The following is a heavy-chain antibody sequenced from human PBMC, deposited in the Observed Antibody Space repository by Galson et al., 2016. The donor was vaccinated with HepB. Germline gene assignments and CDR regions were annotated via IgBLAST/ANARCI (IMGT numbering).Heavy chain of an antibody. J-gene: IGHJ5*02. V-gene: IGHV4-4*02. CDR3: ARWAILGHHNWFDP. CDR1: GDSITTSHW. Sequence: SETLSLTCAVSGDSITTSHWWSWVRQPPGKGLEWIGEIYHGGSTNYNPSLKSRVTISIDKSKNQFSLRLTSVTAADTAVYHCARWAILGHHNWFDPWGQGTLVTVSS. CDR2: IYHGGST. D-gene: IGHD1-26*01.